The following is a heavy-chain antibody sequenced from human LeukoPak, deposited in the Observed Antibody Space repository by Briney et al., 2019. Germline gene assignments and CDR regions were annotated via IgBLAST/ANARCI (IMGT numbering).Heavy chain of an antibody. CDR2: IYYSGST. CDR3: ARHPLPSSAHPYYYYYGMDV. J-gene: IGHJ6*02. CDR1: GGSISSYY. V-gene: IGHV4-59*08. D-gene: IGHD6-25*01. Sequence: SETLSLTCTVSGGSISSYYWSWIRQPPGKGLEWIGYIYYSGSTNYNPSLKSRATISVDTSKNQFSLKLSSVTAADTAVYYCARHPLPSSAHPYYYYYGMDVWGQGTTVTVSS.